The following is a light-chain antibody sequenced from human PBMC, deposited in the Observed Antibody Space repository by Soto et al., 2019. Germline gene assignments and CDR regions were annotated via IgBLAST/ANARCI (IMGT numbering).Light chain of an antibody. V-gene: IGKV3-15*01. CDR3: QQYNNWPPRAWT. CDR1: QSVSSN. Sequence: EIVMTQSPATLSVSPGERATLSCRASQSVSSNLACYQQKPGQAPRPLIYGASTRATGIPARFSDSGSGTEFTLTISSLQSEDFAVYYCQQYNNWPPRAWTFGQGTKVEIK. J-gene: IGKJ1*01. CDR2: GAS.